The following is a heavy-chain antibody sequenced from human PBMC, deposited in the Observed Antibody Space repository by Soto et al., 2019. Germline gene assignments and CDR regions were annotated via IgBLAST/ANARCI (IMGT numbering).Heavy chain of an antibody. Sequence: SETLSLTCTFSGCSISSCYWNWIRQHPGKGLEWIGYIYYSGSTNYNPSLKSRVTISVDTSKNQFSLKLSSVTAADTAVYYCARSVFPWGQGTLVTVSS. CDR1: GCSISSCY. V-gene: IGHV4-59*12. CDR2: IYYSGST. J-gene: IGHJ5*02. CDR3: ARSVFP.